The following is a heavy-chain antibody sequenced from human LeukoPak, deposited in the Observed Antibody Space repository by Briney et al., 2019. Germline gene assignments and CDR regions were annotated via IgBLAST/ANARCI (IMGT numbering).Heavy chain of an antibody. CDR2: IRYDGSNK. Sequence: GGSLRLSCAASGFTFSSYGMHWVRQAPGKGLEWVAFIRYDGSNKYYADSVKGRFTISRDNSKNTLYLQMNSLRAEGTAVYYCAKDVQHLFYYYYYMDVWGKGTTVTVSS. CDR3: AKDVQHLFYYYYYMDV. D-gene: IGHD2-2*01. V-gene: IGHV3-30*02. CDR1: GFTFSSYG. J-gene: IGHJ6*03.